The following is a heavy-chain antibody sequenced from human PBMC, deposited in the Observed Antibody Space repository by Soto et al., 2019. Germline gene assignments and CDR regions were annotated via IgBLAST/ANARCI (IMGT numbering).Heavy chain of an antibody. CDR3: ARGGSVVLVPAAQLDY. V-gene: IGHV1-46*01. Sequence: GTSVKVSCKASGYTFTSYYMHWVRQAPGQGLEWMGIINPSGGSTSYAQKFQGRVTMTRDTSTSTVYMELSSLRSEDTAVYYCARGGSVVLVPAAQLDYWGQGTLVTVSS. D-gene: IGHD2-2*01. J-gene: IGHJ4*02. CDR1: GYTFTSYY. CDR2: INPSGGST.